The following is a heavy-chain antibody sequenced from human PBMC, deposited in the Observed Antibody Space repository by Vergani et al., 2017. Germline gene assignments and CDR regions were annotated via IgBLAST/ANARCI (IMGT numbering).Heavy chain of an antibody. V-gene: IGHV4-39*01. J-gene: IGHJ4*02. CDR2: IYHSGGA. D-gene: IGHD3-10*01. Sequence: QLHLQESGPGLVKPSETLSLTRTVSGGSITSSSYYWGWIRQPPGKGVEWMGNIYHSGGAYYNPSLKGRVTISVDTSKNLISLKLNSVTAADTALYSCAGHRGSGNFYHLFDSWGQGALVTVSS. CDR3: AGHRGSGNFYHLFDS. CDR1: GGSITSSSYY.